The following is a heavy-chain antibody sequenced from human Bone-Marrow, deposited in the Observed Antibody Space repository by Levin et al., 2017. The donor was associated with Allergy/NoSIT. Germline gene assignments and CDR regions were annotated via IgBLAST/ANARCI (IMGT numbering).Heavy chain of an antibody. D-gene: IGHD3-22*01. CDR3: AKGLTYYYDSDGYYYGD. Sequence: AGGSLRLSCAASGFTLSNYAMNWVRQAPGKGLEWVSGLSGSDGSGSAYYAGSVRGRFTISRDKSKNTLYLQMNSLTAEDTAVYYCAKGLTYYYDSDGYYYGDWGQGSPVTVSS. J-gene: IGHJ4*02. CDR1: GFTLSNYA. V-gene: IGHV3-23*01. CDR2: LSGSDGSGSA.